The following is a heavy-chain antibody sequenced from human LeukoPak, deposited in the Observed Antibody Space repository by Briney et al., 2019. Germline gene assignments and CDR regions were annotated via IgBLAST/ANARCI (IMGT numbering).Heavy chain of an antibody. CDR1: GFTFSSYA. CDR2: LSGSGGST. Sequence: PGGSLRLSCAASGFTFSSYAMSWVRQAPGKGLEWVSALSGSGGSTYYADSVKGRFTISRDNSKNTLYLQMNSLRAEDTAVYYCVRAQGDLDYWGQGTLVTVSS. J-gene: IGHJ4*02. D-gene: IGHD3-16*01. V-gene: IGHV3-23*01. CDR3: VRAQGDLDY.